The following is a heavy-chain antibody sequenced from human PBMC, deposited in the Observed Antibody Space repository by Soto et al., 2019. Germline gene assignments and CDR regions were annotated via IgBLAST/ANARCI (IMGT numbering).Heavy chain of an antibody. CDR1: GGSFSGYY. CDR3: ARVLMLRGTIVPEGYSYHMDL. V-gene: IGHV4-34*02. D-gene: IGHD3-10*01. CDR2: ITHSGGT. Sequence: QVQLQQWGAGLLKPSETLSLTCAIYGGSFSGYYWSWIRQSPGKGLVWIGEITHSGGTNYNPSLKSRVTISINTSRNWFSRILSSLTAADTAVYYCARVLMLRGTIVPEGYSYHMDLWGKGTTVTVSS. J-gene: IGHJ6*03.